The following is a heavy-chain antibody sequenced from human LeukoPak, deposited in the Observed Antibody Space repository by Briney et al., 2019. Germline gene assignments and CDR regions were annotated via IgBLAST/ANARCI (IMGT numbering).Heavy chain of an antibody. Sequence: PSETLSLTCTVSGGSISSYYWSWIRQPPGKGLEWIGYIYYSGSTNYNPSLKSRVTISVDTSKNQFSLKLSSVTAADTAVYYCARGRGRYCSSTSCYAVRFDPWGQGTLVTVSS. CDR2: IYYSGST. CDR1: GGSISSYY. J-gene: IGHJ5*02. CDR3: ARGRGRYCSSTSCYAVRFDP. D-gene: IGHD2-2*01. V-gene: IGHV4-59*12.